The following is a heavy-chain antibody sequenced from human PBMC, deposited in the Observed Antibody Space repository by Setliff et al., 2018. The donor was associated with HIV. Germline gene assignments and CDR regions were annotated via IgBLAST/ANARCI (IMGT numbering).Heavy chain of an antibody. CDR2: INAGNGNT. J-gene: IGHJ5*02. Sequence: GASVKVSCKASGYTFTSYAMHWVRQAPGQRLEWMGWINAGNGNTKYSQKFQGRVTFIRDTSASTVFMDLSSLTSEDTAVYYCARDGCDGNRCYLYNWFDPWGQGTLVTVSS. CDR1: GYTFTSYA. V-gene: IGHV1-3*01. CDR3: ARDGCDGNRCYLYNWFDP. D-gene: IGHD2-15*01.